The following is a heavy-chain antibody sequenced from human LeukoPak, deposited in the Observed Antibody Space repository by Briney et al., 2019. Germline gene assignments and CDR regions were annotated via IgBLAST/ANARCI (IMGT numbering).Heavy chain of an antibody. J-gene: IGHJ5*02. CDR2: IYTSGST. V-gene: IGHV4-4*09. D-gene: IGHD6-13*01. Sequence: PSETLSPTCTVSGGSISSYYWSWIRQPPGKGLEWIGYIYTSGSTNYNPSLKSRITISVDTSKNQFSLKLSSVTAADTAVYYCARHAGWYSSTWSFDPWGQGTLVTVSS. CDR1: GGSISSYY. CDR3: ARHAGWYSSTWSFDP.